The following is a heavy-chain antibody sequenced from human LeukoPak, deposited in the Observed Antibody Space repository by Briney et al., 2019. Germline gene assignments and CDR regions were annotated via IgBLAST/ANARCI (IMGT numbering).Heavy chain of an antibody. CDR1: GYTFNSYD. CDR2: ISTYNGNT. CDR3: ARVLRYDFWSAYYFDY. V-gene: IGHV1-18*01. J-gene: IGHJ4*02. Sequence: GASLKVSCKASGYTFNSYDISWVRQAPGQGLEWMAWISTYNGNTNYALKVQGRATMTTDTSTSTAYMELRSLRSDDTAVYYCARVLRYDFWSAYYFDYWGQGTLVTVSS. D-gene: IGHD3-3*01.